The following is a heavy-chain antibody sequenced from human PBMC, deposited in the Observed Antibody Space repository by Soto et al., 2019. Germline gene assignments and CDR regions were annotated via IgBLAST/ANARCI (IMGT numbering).Heavy chain of an antibody. CDR2: INHSGST. CDR3: ARAGALRYFDWFGHYYYYGMDV. CDR1: GGSFSGYY. J-gene: IGHJ6*02. Sequence: SETLSLTCSVYGGSFSGYYWSWIREPPVKGLEWIGEINHSGSTNYNPSLKSRVTISVDTSKNQFSLKLSSVTAADTAVYYCARAGALRYFDWFGHYYYYGMDVWGQGTTVT. V-gene: IGHV4-34*01. D-gene: IGHD3-9*01.